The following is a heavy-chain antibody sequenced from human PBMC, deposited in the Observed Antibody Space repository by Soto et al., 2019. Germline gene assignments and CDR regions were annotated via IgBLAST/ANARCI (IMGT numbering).Heavy chain of an antibody. D-gene: IGHD2-21*01. CDR3: THLLSLAHPYSYL. CDR1: GFTFSNYAW. J-gene: IGHJ4*02. CDR2: IKSQASGGTI. V-gene: IGHV3-15*07. Sequence: GGPLRLSCAASGFTFSNYAWMDWIRQAPGKRLEWVGRIKSQASGGTIDYAAPVKGRFTISRDDSKNTVYLQMDSLKTEDTAVYYCTHLLSLAHPYSYLWGQGTQVTVSS.